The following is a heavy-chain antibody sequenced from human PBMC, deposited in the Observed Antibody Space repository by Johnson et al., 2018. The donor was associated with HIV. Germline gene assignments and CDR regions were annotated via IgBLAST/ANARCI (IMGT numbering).Heavy chain of an antibody. V-gene: IGHV3-30*18. Sequence: QVQLVESGGGLVQTGGSLRLTCAASGLTFSTSWMNWVRQAPGKGPEWVAGISYDGSNKYYADSVQARFTISRDNSKNTLYLQMNSLRAEDTAVYYCAKELALYSSGYGGDAFDIWGQGTMVTVSS. CDR1: GLTFSTSW. J-gene: IGHJ3*02. CDR3: AKELALYSSGYGGDAFDI. CDR2: ISYDGSNK. D-gene: IGHD6-19*01.